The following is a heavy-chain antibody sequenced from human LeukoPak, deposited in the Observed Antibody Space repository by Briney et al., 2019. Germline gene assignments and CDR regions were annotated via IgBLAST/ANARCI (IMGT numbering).Heavy chain of an antibody. J-gene: IGHJ4*02. V-gene: IGHV4-39*01. CDR2: IYYSGST. D-gene: IGHD2/OR15-2a*01. Sequence: SETLSLTCIVSGGSISSTSYYWGWIRQPPGKGLEWIGSIYYSGSTYYNPSLKSRVTISVDTSNDQFSLKLSSVTAADTAVYYCAGHHPRNTVDFWGQGTLVTVSS. CDR3: AGHHPRNTVDF. CDR1: GGSISSTSYY.